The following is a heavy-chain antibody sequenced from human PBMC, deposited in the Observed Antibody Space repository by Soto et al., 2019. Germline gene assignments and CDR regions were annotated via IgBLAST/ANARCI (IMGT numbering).Heavy chain of an antibody. CDR2: TYYSGST. Sequence: PSATVYLTCTVPGGSISSTSYYWGWIRQPPGKGLEWIGSTYYSGSTYYNPSLKSRVTISVDTSKNQFSLKLSSVTAADTAVYYCARHISESGITGTTVSYYMDVWGKGTTVTVSS. CDR3: ARHISESGITGTTVSYYMDV. J-gene: IGHJ6*03. CDR1: GGSISSTSYY. V-gene: IGHV4-39*01. D-gene: IGHD1-7*01.